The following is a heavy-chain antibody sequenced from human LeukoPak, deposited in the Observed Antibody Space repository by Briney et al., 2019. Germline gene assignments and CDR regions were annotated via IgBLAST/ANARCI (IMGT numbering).Heavy chain of an antibody. D-gene: IGHD3-16*01. CDR1: GFTFSTYA. V-gene: IGHV3-23*01. CDR3: TKDIWGGNEG. Sequence: GGSLRLSCAASGFTFSTYAMSWVRQAPGKGLEWVSAINGSGGSGSTYYADFVKGRFTISRDNSKNTLYLQMNSLRAEDTAVYYCTKDIWGGNEGWGQGTLVTVSS. J-gene: IGHJ4*02. CDR2: INGSGGSGST.